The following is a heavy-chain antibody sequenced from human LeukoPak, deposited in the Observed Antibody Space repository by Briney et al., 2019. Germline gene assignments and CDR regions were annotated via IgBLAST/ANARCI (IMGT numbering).Heavy chain of an antibody. J-gene: IGHJ3*02. CDR2: ISYDGSNK. Sequence: PGRSLRLSCAASGFTFSSYAMHWVRQAPGKGLEWVAVISYDGSNKYYADSVKGRFTISRDNSKNTLYLQMNSLRAEDTAVYYCARGGELWYYDSSGAAFDIWGQGTMVTVFS. CDR3: ARGGELWYYDSSGAAFDI. D-gene: IGHD3-22*01. V-gene: IGHV3-30-3*01. CDR1: GFTFSSYA.